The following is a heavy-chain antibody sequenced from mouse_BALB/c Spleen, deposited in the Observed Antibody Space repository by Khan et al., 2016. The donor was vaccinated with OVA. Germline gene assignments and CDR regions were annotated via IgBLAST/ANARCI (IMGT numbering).Heavy chain of an antibody. V-gene: IGHV3-2*02. CDR1: GYSITSGYG. CDR2: ISYSGST. J-gene: IGHJ2*01. Sequence: EVQLQESGPGLVKPSQSLSLTCTVTGYSITSGYGWNWIRQFPGNKLEWMGYISYSGSTNYNPTPKSRISITRDTSKNPFFLQLNSVTTEDTATYYCARTARIKYWGQGTTLTVSS. D-gene: IGHD1-2*01. CDR3: ARTARIKY.